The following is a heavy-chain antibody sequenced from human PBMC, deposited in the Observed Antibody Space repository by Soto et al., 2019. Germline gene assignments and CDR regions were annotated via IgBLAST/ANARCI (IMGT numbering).Heavy chain of an antibody. CDR1: GGSISSGGYY. D-gene: IGHD6-13*01. CDR3: ASGDSNRWYWFDP. CDR2: IYYSGGT. Sequence: ASETLSLTCTVSGGSISSGGYYWSWIRQHAGKGLEWIGYIYYSGGTYYNPSLKSRVTISVDTSKNQFSLKVRSVTAADTAVYYCASGDSNRWYWFDPWGQGTLVTVSS. J-gene: IGHJ5*02. V-gene: IGHV4-31*03.